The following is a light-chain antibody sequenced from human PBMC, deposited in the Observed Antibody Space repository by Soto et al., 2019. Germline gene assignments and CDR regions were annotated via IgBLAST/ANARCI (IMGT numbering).Light chain of an antibody. J-gene: IGLJ2*01. V-gene: IGLV2-8*01. CDR2: EVS. Sequence: QSALTQPPSASGSPGQSVTISCTGSSSDVGGYNYVSWYQQHPGKAPKLMIYEVSKRPSGVPDRLSGSKSGNTASLTVSGLQAEDEADDYCSSYGGSNTVVFGGGTQLTVL. CDR1: SSDVGGYNY. CDR3: SSYGGSNTVV.